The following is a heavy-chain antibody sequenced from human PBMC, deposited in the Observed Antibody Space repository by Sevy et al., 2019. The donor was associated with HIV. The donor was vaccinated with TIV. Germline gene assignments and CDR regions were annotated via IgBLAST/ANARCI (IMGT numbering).Heavy chain of an antibody. CDR3: ARSPPVVVVPGAPSWFDP. CDR2: INKSGIT. D-gene: IGHD2-2*01. Sequence: SETLSLTCAVHYGAFSGYYWNWIRQVPGKGLEWIGEINKSGITYYNPSLKSRVTISVDTSKKQFSLKLKSVTAVDSAVYFCARSPPVVVVPGAPSWFDPWGQGTLVTVSS. V-gene: IGHV4-34*01. J-gene: IGHJ5*02. CDR1: YGAFSGYY.